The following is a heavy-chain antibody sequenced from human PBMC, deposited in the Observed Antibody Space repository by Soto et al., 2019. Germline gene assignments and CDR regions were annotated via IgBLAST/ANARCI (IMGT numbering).Heavy chain of an antibody. Sequence: GASVKVSCKASGYTCTMYTMNCVRQSPGQRLEWMGWINPDNGNTKSSQKFQDRVIITRDTSASTAYMDLSSLRSEDTAVYYCARGIATGQLDPWGQGTLVTVSS. D-gene: IGHD2-15*01. V-gene: IGHV1-3*01. CDR3: ARGIATGQLDP. CDR2: INPDNGNT. CDR1: GYTCTMYT. J-gene: IGHJ5*02.